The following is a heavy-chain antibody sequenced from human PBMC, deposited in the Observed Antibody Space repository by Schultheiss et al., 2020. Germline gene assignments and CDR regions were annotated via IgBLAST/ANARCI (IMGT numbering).Heavy chain of an antibody. D-gene: IGHD2-21*01. J-gene: IGHJ6*02. V-gene: IGHV5-51*01. CDR1: GYSFTSYW. CDR3: ARIHFVGKDYYYYGMDV. Sequence: GGSLRLSCKGSGYSFTSYWFAWVRQMPGKGLEWMGIIYPGDSDTRYTPCFQGQVTNSADRSISTAYLQWSSLKAWDTAMYYCARIHFVGKDYYYYGMDVWGQGTTVTVSS. CDR2: IYPGDSDT.